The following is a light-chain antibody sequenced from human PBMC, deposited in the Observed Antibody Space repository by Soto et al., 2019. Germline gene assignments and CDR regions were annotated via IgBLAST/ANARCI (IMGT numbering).Light chain of an antibody. J-gene: IGKJ1*01. CDR1: QSVSSTY. CDR3: QQYGISRT. CDR2: GAS. Sequence: EIVLTQSPGTLSLSPGERATLSCRASQSVSSTYLAWYQQEPGQAPGLLLYGASNRASGIPDRFAGSGSGTDFTLTISRLEPEDFAVYYCQQYGISRTFGQGTKVDIK. V-gene: IGKV3-20*01.